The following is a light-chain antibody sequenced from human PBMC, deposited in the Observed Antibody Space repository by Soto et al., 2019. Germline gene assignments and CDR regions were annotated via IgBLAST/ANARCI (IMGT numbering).Light chain of an antibody. V-gene: IGKV1-5*01. CDR1: QSIRHY. CDR3: QHHNSYSQT. J-gene: IGKJ1*01. Sequence: DIQMTQSPPTLSASVGDRVTITCRASQSIRHYLAWYQQMPGKAPKLLIYGASTLQSGVLSRFSGSGSGTEFILTISSLQPDDFGTYFCQHHNSYSQTFGQGTKVDIK. CDR2: GAS.